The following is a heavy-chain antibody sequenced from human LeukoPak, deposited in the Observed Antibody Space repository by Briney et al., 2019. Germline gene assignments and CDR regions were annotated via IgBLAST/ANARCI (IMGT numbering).Heavy chain of an antibody. D-gene: IGHD4-17*01. Sequence: GASVKVSCKASGYTFTVHYIHWVRQAPGRGLEWMGWINPNNGVTNYAQQFQGRVTMTSDTSINTAYMELSRLRSDDTAIYFCVRIYYGPDYWGQGTLSPSPQ. CDR1: GYTFTVHY. CDR2: INPNNGVT. V-gene: IGHV1-2*02. J-gene: IGHJ4*02. CDR3: VRIYYGPDY.